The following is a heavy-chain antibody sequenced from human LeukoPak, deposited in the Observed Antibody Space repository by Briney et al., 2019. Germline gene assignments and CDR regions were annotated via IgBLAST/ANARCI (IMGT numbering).Heavy chain of an antibody. CDR3: ARDYWWNYDY. D-gene: IGHD1-7*01. CDR1: GFTFSDYA. V-gene: IGHV3-30-3*01. J-gene: IGHJ4*02. Sequence: GGSLRLSCAASGFTFSDYAMHWVRQAPGKGLEWVAVISKDGGDKYYPGSVRGRFTISRDNSKNTIYLQMDSLRAEDTAIYYCARDYWWNYDYWGQGTLVTVSS. CDR2: ISKDGGDK.